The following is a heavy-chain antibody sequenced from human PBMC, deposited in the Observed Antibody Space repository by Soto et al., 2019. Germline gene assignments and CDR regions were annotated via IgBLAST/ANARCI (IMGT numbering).Heavy chain of an antibody. CDR3: ARDRIAPAAGNWFDP. CDR1: GYTFTSYG. D-gene: IGHD2-2*01. Sequence: ASVKVSCKASGYTFTSYGISWVRQAPGQGLEWMGWISAYNGNTNYAQKLQGRVTMTTDTSTSTAYMELRSLRSDDTAVYYCARDRIAPAAGNWFDPSGQATLVTVSS. J-gene: IGHJ5*02. CDR2: ISAYNGNT. V-gene: IGHV1-18*01.